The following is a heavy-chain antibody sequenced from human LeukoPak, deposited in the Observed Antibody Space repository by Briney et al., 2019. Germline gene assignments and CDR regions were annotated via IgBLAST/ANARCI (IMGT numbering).Heavy chain of an antibody. CDR2: IYYDGTT. D-gene: IGHD6-19*01. CDR1: GGSMNNYY. V-gene: IGHV4-59*01. J-gene: IGHJ4*01. Sequence: PSETLSLTCSVSGGSMNNYYWSWIRQPPGKGLEWIGYIYYDGTTYYKPSLKSRVTISLHTSRKQFSLKPSSVTAADTAVYFCTGSSGWFYFDFWAHGTLVTVSS. CDR3: TGSSGWFYFDF.